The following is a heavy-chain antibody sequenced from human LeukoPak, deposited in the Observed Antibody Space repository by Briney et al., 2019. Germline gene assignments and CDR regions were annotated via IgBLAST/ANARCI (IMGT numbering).Heavy chain of an antibody. V-gene: IGHV1-2*02. J-gene: IGHJ4*01. D-gene: IGHD3-22*01. CDR1: GYTFTGYY. CDR2: INPNSGGT. Sequence: ASVKVSCKASGYTFTGYYMHWVRQAPGQGLEWMGWINPNSGGTNYAQKFQGRVTMTTDTSISTAFMELSRLTSDDTAVYYCARDPSRDSSGFPFDYWGHGTLVTVSS. CDR3: ARDPSRDSSGFPFDY.